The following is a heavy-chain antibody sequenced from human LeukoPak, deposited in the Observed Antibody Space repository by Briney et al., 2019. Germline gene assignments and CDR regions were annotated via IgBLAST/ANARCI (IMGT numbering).Heavy chain of an antibody. CDR1: GFTFSSYA. CDR3: AKDLGDSGPTPDSDY. J-gene: IGHJ4*02. CDR2: IRYDGRNK. Sequence: GGSLRLSCAASGFTFSSYAMHWVRQAPGKGLEWVAFIRYDGRNKYYADSVKGRFTISRDNSKNTLYLQMNSLRAEDTSVYYCAKDLGDSGPTPDSDYWGQGTLVTASS. V-gene: IGHV3-30*02. D-gene: IGHD1-26*01.